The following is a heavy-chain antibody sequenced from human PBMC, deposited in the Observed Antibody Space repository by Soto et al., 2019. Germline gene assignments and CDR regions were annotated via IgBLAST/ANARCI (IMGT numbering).Heavy chain of an antibody. V-gene: IGHV3-21*01. CDR3: ARPGYCSGGSCYSDVWSDP. J-gene: IGHJ5*02. Sequence: GGSLRLSCAASIFTFTSYSMHWVRQAPGKGLEWVSSISSSSSYIYYADSVKGRFTISRDNAKNSLYLQMNSLRAEDTAVYYCARPGYCSGGSCYSDVWSDPWGQGTLVTVSS. D-gene: IGHD2-15*01. CDR1: IFTFTSYS. CDR2: ISSSSSYI.